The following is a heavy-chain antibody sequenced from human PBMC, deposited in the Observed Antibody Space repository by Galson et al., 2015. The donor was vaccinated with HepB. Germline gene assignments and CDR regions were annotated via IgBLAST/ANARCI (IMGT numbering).Heavy chain of an antibody. J-gene: IGHJ4*02. V-gene: IGHV3-30*18. CDR3: AKDVSPYLTGRYIVGLEF. D-gene: IGHD3-9*01. CDR1: GFTFSHYG. CDR2: ISYAGNNK. Sequence: SLRLSCAASGFTFSHYGIHWVRQAPGKGLEWVAVISYAGNNKYYADSVKGRFTISRDNSKNTLYLEMNSLRDDSALYYCAKDVSPYLTGRYIVGLEFWGQGSLVTVSS.